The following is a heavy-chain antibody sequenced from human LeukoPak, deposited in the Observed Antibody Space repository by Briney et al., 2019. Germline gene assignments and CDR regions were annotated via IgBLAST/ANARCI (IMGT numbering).Heavy chain of an antibody. CDR2: IKQDGSEK. D-gene: IGHD3-10*01. CDR3: ARGLATGCDWSDP. J-gene: IGHJ5*02. CDR1: GFTFSSYW. Sequence: GGSLRLSCAASGFTFSSYWMSWVRQAPGKGLEWVANIKQDGSEKYYVDSVKGRFTISRDNAKNSLYLQMNNLRAEDTAVYYCARGLATGCDWSDPWGQGTLVTVSS. V-gene: IGHV3-7*01.